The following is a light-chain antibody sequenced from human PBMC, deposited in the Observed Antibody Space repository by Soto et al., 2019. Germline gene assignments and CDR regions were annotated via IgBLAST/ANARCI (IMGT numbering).Light chain of an antibody. J-gene: IGKJ1*01. Sequence: QMTQSLSSLSASVGDRVTITCRASQAIHSYLNWYQQKPGKAPNLLIYAASTLQSGVPSRFSGSGSGTDFTLTISSLQPEDVATYYCQKYNSAPRTFGQGTKVDIK. CDR2: AAS. CDR3: QKYNSAPRT. V-gene: IGKV1-27*01. CDR1: QAIHSY.